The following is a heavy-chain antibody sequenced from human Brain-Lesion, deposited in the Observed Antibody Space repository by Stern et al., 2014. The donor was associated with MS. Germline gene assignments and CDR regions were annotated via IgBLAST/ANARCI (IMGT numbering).Heavy chain of an antibody. CDR3: ARGDIVVVPAARSFGSDYYYPGLDV. CDR2: ISDSGSV. D-gene: IGHD2-2*01. V-gene: IGHV4-59*01. J-gene: IGHJ6*02. CDR1: GGSIINYY. Sequence: QLQLQESGPGLVKPSETLSLTCTVSGGSIINYYLTWIRQPPGKGLEWIGYISDSGSVAYNPSLQNRLTMSVDTSTNQFSLRLRSVTAADTAVYFWARGDIVVVPAARSFGSDYYYPGLDVWGQGTTISVS.